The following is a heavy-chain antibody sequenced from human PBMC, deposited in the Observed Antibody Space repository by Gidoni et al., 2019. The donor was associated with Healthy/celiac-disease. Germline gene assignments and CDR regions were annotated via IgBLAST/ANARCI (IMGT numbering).Heavy chain of an antibody. CDR1: GFTFSSYD. CDR3: AREGGIAAAGSFDY. D-gene: IGHD6-13*01. Sequence: EVQLVESGGGLVQPGGSLRLSCAASGFTFSSYDMHWVRQATGKGLEWVSAIGTAGDTYYPGSVKGRFTISRENAKNSLYLQMNSLRAEDTAVYYCAREGGIAAAGSFDYWGQGTLVTVSS. CDR2: IGTAGDT. V-gene: IGHV3-13*01. J-gene: IGHJ4*02.